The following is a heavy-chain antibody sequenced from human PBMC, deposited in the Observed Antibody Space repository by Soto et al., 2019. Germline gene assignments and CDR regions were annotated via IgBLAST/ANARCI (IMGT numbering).Heavy chain of an antibody. Sequence: ASVKVSCKASGYTFTNYYISWVRQAPGQGREWMAWISAHNGNKNYAEKFQGRVTMTTDTSTSTAYMEVRSLRSDDTAVYYCARGLQSYFGMDVWGQGTTVNVSS. CDR3: ARGLQSYFGMDV. CDR2: ISAHNGNK. J-gene: IGHJ6*02. D-gene: IGHD1-1*01. CDR1: GYTFTNYY. V-gene: IGHV1-18*01.